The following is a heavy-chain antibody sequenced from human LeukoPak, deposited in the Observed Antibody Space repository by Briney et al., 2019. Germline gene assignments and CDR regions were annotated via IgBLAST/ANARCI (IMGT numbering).Heavy chain of an antibody. J-gene: IGHJ4*02. CDR1: GFIFSRYS. Sequence: GGSLRLSCAASGFIFSRYSMNWVRQAPGKGLEWVSSISSSGGYIYSADSVKGRLTIFRDNAKNSLYLQMNSLRAEDTAVYYCARWYGSGWYYLDYWGQGTLVTVSS. CDR2: ISSSGGYI. D-gene: IGHD6-19*01. CDR3: ARWYGSGWYYLDY. V-gene: IGHV3-21*01.